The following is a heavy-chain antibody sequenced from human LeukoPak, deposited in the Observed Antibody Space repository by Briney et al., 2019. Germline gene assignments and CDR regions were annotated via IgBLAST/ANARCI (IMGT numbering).Heavy chain of an antibody. D-gene: IGHD3-10*01. J-gene: IGHJ4*02. CDR3: AKDDYYYGSGTKYYFDS. Sequence: TGGSLRLSCAASGFTFSSYGMSWVRQAPGKGLEWVSAISGSGGSTYYADSVKGRFTISRDNSKSTLSLQMHSLRAEDTAVYYCAKDDYYYGSGTKYYFDSWGQGTLVTVSS. CDR1: GFTFSSYG. CDR2: ISGSGGST. V-gene: IGHV3-23*01.